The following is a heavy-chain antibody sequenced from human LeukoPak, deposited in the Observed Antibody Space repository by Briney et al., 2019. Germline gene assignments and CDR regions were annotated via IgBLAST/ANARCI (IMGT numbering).Heavy chain of an antibody. Sequence: GGSLRLSCAASGFTFSSYGMHWVRQAPGKGLGWVAVIWYDGSNKYYADSVKGRFTISRDNSKNTLYLQMNSLRAEDTAVYYCARERILGIYDSSGLDYWGQGTLVTVSS. CDR1: GFTFSSYG. D-gene: IGHD3-22*01. V-gene: IGHV3-33*01. CDR3: ARERILGIYDSSGLDY. J-gene: IGHJ4*02. CDR2: IWYDGSNK.